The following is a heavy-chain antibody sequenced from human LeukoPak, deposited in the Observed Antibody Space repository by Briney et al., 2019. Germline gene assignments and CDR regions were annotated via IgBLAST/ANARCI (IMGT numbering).Heavy chain of an antibody. CDR1: GGSISSYY. CDR3: ARGTMIVVVITPTFDY. Sequence: SETLSLTCTVSGGSISSYYWSWIRQPAGKGLEWIGRIYTSGSTNYNPSLKSRVTMSVDTSKNQFSLKLSSVTAADTAVYYCARGTMIVVVITPTFDYWGQGTLVTVSS. CDR2: IYTSGST. D-gene: IGHD3-22*01. J-gene: IGHJ4*02. V-gene: IGHV4-4*07.